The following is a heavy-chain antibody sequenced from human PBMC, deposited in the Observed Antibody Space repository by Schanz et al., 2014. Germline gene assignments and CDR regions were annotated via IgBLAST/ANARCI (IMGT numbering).Heavy chain of an antibody. CDR3: ARANYRRKINFDY. V-gene: IGHV3-30*19. D-gene: IGHD3-10*01. CDR2: ISYDGSNK. CDR1: GFAFSSYG. Sequence: QVQMVESGGGVVQPGRSLRLSCAASGFAFSSYGMHWVRQAPGKGLEWVAVISYDGSNKYYADSVKGRFTISRDNSKNILYLQMNSLRAEDTAVYYCARANYRRKINFDYWGRGTLVTVSS. J-gene: IGHJ4*02.